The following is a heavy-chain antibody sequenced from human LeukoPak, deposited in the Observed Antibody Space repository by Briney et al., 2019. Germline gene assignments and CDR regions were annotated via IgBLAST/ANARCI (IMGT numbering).Heavy chain of an antibody. Sequence: GGSLRLSCAASGFTFSDYWIHWVRQAPGKGLVWASRINTDGSITNYADSVKGRFSISRGNARNTLYLQMSSLRAEDTAVYYCARDRGPRTGFMVREAYDYWGQGTLVTVSS. V-gene: IGHV3-74*01. J-gene: IGHJ4*02. CDR2: INTDGSIT. D-gene: IGHD3-10*01. CDR1: GFTFSDYW. CDR3: ARDRGPRTGFMVREAYDY.